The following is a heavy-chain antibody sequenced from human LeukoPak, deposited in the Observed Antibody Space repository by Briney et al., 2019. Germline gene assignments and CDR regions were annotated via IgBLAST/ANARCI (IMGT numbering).Heavy chain of an antibody. V-gene: IGHV5-51*01. D-gene: IGHD6-19*01. J-gene: IGHJ3*02. Sequence: GESLKISCKGSGYSFTSYWIGWVRQMPGKGLEWMGIIYPDDSDTRYSPSFQGQVTISADKSISTAYLQWSSLKASDTAMYYCAREVAVADDAFDIWGQGTMVTVSS. CDR2: IYPDDSDT. CDR3: AREVAVADDAFDI. CDR1: GYSFTSYW.